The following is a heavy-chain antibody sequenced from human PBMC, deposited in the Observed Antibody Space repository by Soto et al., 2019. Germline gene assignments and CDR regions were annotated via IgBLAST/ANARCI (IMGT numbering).Heavy chain of an antibody. J-gene: IGHJ5*02. CDR2: MNPNSGNT. CDR3: XXTRFGAVAGT. V-gene: IGHV1-8*01. D-gene: IGHD6-19*01. Sequence: QVQLVQSGAEVKKPGASVKVSCKTSGYTFTSYDIHWVRQATGQGPEWMGWMNPNSGNTVYAQKFQGRITMTRNTSMSTAYMELSSLRPEDTAVYYCXXTRFGAVAGTWGQGTLVTVSS. CDR1: GYTFTSYD.